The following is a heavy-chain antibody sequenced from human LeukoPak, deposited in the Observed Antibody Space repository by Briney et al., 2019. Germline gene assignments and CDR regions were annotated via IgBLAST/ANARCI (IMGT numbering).Heavy chain of an antibody. D-gene: IGHD2-15*01. CDR3: ARDPRYCSGGSCFGY. CDR1: GGSFSGYY. J-gene: IGHJ4*02. Sequence: SETLSLTCAVYGGSFSGYYWSWIRQPPGKGLEWIGEINHSGSTNYNPSLKSRVTISVDTSKNHISLKLSSVTAADTAVYYCARDPRYCSGGSCFGYWGQGTLVTVSS. V-gene: IGHV4-34*01. CDR2: INHSGST.